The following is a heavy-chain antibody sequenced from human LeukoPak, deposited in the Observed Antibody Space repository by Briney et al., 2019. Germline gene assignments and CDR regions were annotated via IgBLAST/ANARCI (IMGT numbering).Heavy chain of an antibody. CDR2: IYTSGST. D-gene: IGHD2-2*01. Sequence: SETLSLTCTVSGGSISSCYWSWIRQPAGKGPEWIGRIYTSGSTNYNPSLKSRVTMSVDTSKNQSSLKLSSVTAADTAVYYCARGGPAAITIDYWGQGTLVTVSS. CDR3: ARGGPAAITIDY. CDR1: GGSISSCY. J-gene: IGHJ4*02. V-gene: IGHV4-4*07.